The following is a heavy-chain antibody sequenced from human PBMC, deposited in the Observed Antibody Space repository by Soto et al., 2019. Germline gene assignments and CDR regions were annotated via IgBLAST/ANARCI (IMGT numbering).Heavy chain of an antibody. CDR1: GGSVSSGSYY. Sequence: QVQLQESGPGLVKPSETLSLTCTVSGGSVSSGSYYWSWIRQPPGKGLEWIGYIYYSGSTNYNPSLKSRVTISVDTSKNQFSLKLSSVTAADTAVYYCAREGVDTAMGDDYWGQGTLVTVSS. J-gene: IGHJ4*02. CDR2: IYYSGST. CDR3: AREGVDTAMGDDY. V-gene: IGHV4-61*01. D-gene: IGHD5-18*01.